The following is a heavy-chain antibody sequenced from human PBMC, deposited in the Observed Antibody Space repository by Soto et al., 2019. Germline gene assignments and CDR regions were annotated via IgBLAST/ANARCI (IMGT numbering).Heavy chain of an antibody. J-gene: IGHJ4*02. CDR2: INPNSGDT. CDR3: AKSGSLFRPSLGYFDY. V-gene: IGHV1-2*02. Sequence: ASVKVSCKASGFTFTGHYIHWVRQAPGQGLEWMGWINPNSGDTSYAQKFQGRVTMTRDTSITTAYMELSRLSSDDTAVYYRAKSGSLFRPSLGYFDYWGQGTLVTVSS. CDR1: GFTFTGHY. D-gene: IGHD1-26*01.